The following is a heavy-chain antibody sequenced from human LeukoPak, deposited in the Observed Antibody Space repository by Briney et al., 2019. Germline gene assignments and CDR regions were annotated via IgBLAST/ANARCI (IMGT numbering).Heavy chain of an antibody. V-gene: IGHV4-59*08. CDR2: IYYIGPT. Sequence: AATLSLTCTVSGDSISSYYWSWIRQPPGKGLEWIGYIYYIGPTAYNPSLKSRVTISEDTPKNQFSLKLRSVTAADTAVYYCARHVTISGPFDASDIWGQGTMV. D-gene: IGHD5-24*01. J-gene: IGHJ3*02. CDR3: ARHVTISGPFDASDI. CDR1: GDSISSYY.